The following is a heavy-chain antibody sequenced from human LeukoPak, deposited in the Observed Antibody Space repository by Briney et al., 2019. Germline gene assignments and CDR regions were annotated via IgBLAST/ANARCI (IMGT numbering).Heavy chain of an antibody. CDR2: IYHSGST. Sequence: SETLSLTCSVSDYSISNDYYWGWIRQPPGKGLEWIGSIYHSGSTYYNPSLKSRVTISVDTSKNQFSLKLTSVTAADTAVYYCARVADPWGQGTLVTVSS. CDR1: DYSISNDYY. J-gene: IGHJ5*02. CDR3: ARVADP. V-gene: IGHV4-38-2*02.